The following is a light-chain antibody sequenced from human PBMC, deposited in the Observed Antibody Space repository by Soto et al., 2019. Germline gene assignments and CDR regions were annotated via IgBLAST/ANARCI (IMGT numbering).Light chain of an antibody. J-gene: IGKJ1*01. CDR1: QTITTW. V-gene: IGKV1-5*01. CDR3: QQYNSYFWT. CDR2: DAS. Sequence: DIRVTQSPPTLSASVGDRVTITCRASQTITTWMAWYQQKPGKAPKLLIYDASSLESGVPSRFSGSGSGTGFTLTISSLQPDDFATYYCQQYNSYFWTFGQGTKVDIK.